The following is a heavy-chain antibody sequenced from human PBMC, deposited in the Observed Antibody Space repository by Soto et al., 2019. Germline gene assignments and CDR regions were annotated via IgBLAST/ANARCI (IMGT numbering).Heavy chain of an antibody. V-gene: IGHV1-69*13. CDR3: ARDLSSTRPLLSRLPPMDV. CDR2: IIPIFGTA. Sequence: GASVKVSCKASGGTFSSYAISWVRQAPGQGLEWMGGIIPIFGTANYAQKFQGRVTITADESTSTAYMELSSLRSEDTAVYYCARDLSSTRPLLSRLPPMDVWGQGTTVTVSS. CDR1: GGTFSSYA. D-gene: IGHD6-13*01. J-gene: IGHJ6*02.